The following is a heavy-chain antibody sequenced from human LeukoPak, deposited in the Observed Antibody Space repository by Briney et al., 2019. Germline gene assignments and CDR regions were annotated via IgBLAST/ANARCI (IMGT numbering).Heavy chain of an antibody. D-gene: IGHD3-22*01. CDR3: ARITFYYGSSGYLGWIDP. Sequence: GGSLRLSCAASGFTFSNYWMSWVRQAPGKGLEWVANIKQDGSEKHYVDSVKGRFTISRDNAKNSLSLQMNSLRAEDTAVYYCARITFYYGSSGYLGWIDPWGQGTLVTVSS. CDR1: GFTFSNYW. CDR2: IKQDGSEK. V-gene: IGHV3-7*01. J-gene: IGHJ5*02.